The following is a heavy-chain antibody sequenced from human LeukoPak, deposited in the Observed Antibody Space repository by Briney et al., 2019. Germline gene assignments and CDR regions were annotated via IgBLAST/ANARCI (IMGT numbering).Heavy chain of an antibody. Sequence: PSETLSLTCTVSGGHINSYYWRWMRQPPGEGLEWIGYIYYSGSTNYNPSLKSRVTISVDTSKNHFSLKLSSVTTADSAVDYCARVETDMTYDFDYWGQGTLGTGSS. CDR1: GGHINSYY. V-gene: IGHV4-59*01. CDR2: IYYSGST. J-gene: IGHJ4*02. D-gene: IGHD5-18*01. CDR3: ARVETDMTYDFDY.